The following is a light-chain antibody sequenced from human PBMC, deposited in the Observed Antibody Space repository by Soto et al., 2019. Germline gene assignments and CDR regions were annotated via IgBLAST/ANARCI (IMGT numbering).Light chain of an antibody. J-gene: IGKJ1*01. CDR2: KAS. Sequence: IQMTQSPSTLSASVGDRVTITCRASQNVNNWLAWYQHKPGKAPNLLIYKASSLDSGVPSRFSGSGSGTEVTLTISSLQPDDSATYYCHQYNSYSTFGQGTKVEIK. CDR1: QNVNNW. V-gene: IGKV1-5*03. CDR3: HQYNSYST.